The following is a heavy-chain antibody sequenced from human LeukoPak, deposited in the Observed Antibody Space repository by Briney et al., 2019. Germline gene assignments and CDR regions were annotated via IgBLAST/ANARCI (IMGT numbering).Heavy chain of an antibody. Sequence: PGGSLRLSCAASGFTFSSYSMNWVRQAPGKGLEWVSSISSSSSYIYYADSVKGRFTISRDNAKNSLYLQMNSLRAEDTAVYYCAIEQTGDPYYFDYWGQGTLVTVSS. V-gene: IGHV3-21*01. CDR1: GFTFSSYS. J-gene: IGHJ4*02. CDR2: ISSSSSYI. CDR3: AIEQTGDPYYFDY. D-gene: IGHD7-27*01.